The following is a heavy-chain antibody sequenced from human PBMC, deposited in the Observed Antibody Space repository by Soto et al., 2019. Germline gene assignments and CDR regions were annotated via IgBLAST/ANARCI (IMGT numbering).Heavy chain of an antibody. CDR1: GFTFNSYG. Sequence: PGGSLRLSCAASGFTFNSYGMNWVRQAPGKGLEWVAGVSGSGGSTYYADSVKGRFTISRDNSKNTLYLQMNSLRAEDTAVYYCAKDNFAVAGIWFDPWGQGNLVTVSS. V-gene: IGHV3-23*01. J-gene: IGHJ5*02. D-gene: IGHD6-19*01. CDR3: AKDNFAVAGIWFDP. CDR2: VSGSGGST.